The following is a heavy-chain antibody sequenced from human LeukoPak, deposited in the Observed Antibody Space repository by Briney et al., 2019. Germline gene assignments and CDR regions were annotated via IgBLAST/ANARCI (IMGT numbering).Heavy chain of an antibody. D-gene: IGHD3-22*01. CDR1: GASISSRSYY. Sequence: SETLSLTCTVSGASISSRSYYWGWIRQSPGKGLEWIGNMYYSGSTHYSPSLNSRVTISRQTSKNQVSLKLSSVTAADSAVYYCARLEDSGGYRFDYGGQGALVTVSS. V-gene: IGHV4-39*01. CDR3: ARLEDSGGYRFDY. CDR2: MYYSGST. J-gene: IGHJ4*02.